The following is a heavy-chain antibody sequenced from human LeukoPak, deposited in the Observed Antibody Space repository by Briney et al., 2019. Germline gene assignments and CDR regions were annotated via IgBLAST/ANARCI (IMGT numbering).Heavy chain of an antibody. J-gene: IGHJ4*02. Sequence: GESLKISCKGSGYSFTNYWIGWVRPIPGKGLEWMGIIYPGDSDTRYSPSFQGQVTISADKSISTAYLQWSSLKASDTAMYYCARHSRGVAGTYYFDYWGQGTLVTVSS. CDR1: GYSFTNYW. V-gene: IGHV5-51*01. D-gene: IGHD6-19*01. CDR3: ARHSRGVAGTYYFDY. CDR2: IYPGDSDT.